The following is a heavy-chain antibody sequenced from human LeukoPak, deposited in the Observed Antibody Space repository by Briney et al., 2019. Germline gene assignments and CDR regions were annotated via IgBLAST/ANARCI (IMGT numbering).Heavy chain of an antibody. CDR3: ARSQAAAGRFDY. CDR1: GFTFSSYS. CDR2: ISSSSSYI. Sequence: PGGSLRLSCAASGFTFSSYSMNWVRQAPGKGLEWVSSISSSSSYIYYADSVKGRFTISRDNAKNSLYLQMNSLRAEDTAVYYCARSQAAAGRFDYWGQGTLVTVSS. V-gene: IGHV3-21*01. J-gene: IGHJ4*02. D-gene: IGHD6-13*01.